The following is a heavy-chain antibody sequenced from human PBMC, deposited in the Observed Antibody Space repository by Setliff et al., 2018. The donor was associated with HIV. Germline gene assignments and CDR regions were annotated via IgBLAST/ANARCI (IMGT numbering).Heavy chain of an antibody. Sequence: ASVKVSCKASGYTFTGYYIHWVRQAPGQGLEWIGWIYPNTGGTNYAQKFQGRVTMTRDTSISTAYMELRMLTSDDTAIYYCTRSTTADWGQGTMVTVSS. CDR2: IYPNTGGT. CDR3: TRSTTAD. J-gene: IGHJ4*02. D-gene: IGHD4-17*01. CDR1: GYTFTGYY. V-gene: IGHV1-2*02.